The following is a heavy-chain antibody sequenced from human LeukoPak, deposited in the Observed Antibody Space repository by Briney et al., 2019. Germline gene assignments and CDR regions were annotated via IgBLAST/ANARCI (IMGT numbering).Heavy chain of an antibody. D-gene: IGHD4-11*01. CDR2: IYTSGST. CDR1: GGSISSYY. Sequence: PSETLSLTCTVSGGSISSYYWSWIRQPAGKGLEWIGRIYTSGSTNYNPSLKSRVTISVDTSKNQFSLKLSSVTAADTAVYYCARAHYSNYYYYYMDVWGKGTTVTVSS. J-gene: IGHJ6*03. CDR3: ARAHYSNYYYYYMDV. V-gene: IGHV4-4*07.